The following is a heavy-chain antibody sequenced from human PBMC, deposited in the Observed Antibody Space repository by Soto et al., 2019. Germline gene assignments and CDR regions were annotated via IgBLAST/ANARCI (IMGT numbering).Heavy chain of an antibody. J-gene: IGHJ4*02. V-gene: IGHV3-30*04. CDR3: ARDLGGYVHLWDNSNY. D-gene: IGHD5-12*01. CDR2: ISFDGSEK. Sequence: QVQLVESGGGVVQPGASLRLSCVASGFRFSGFAMHWVRQAPGKGLEWVAVISFDGSEKFYVDSVKGPFSISRDDFHSTVFLQMDSLRPEDTGVYYCARDLGGYVHLWDNSNYWGQGTLLNVSS. CDR1: GFRFSGFA.